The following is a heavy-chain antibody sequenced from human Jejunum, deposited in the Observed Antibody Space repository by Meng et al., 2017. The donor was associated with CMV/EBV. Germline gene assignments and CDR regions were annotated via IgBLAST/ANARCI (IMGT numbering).Heavy chain of an antibody. CDR1: GYTFTNYD. CDR3: ARDLSGTYVGGWFDP. D-gene: IGHD1-26*01. Sequence: SGYTFTNYDVNWGRQATGHGLEWMGWMNPNSGNTGYAQKFQGRVTITRNSSISTAYMELSGLTSDDTAIYYCARDLSGTYVGGWFDPWGQGTLVTVSS. CDR2: MNPNSGNT. J-gene: IGHJ5*02. V-gene: IGHV1-8*03.